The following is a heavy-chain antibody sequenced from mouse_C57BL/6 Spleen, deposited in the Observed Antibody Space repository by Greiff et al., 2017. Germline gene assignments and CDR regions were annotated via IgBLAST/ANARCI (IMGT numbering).Heavy chain of an antibody. V-gene: IGHV1-80*01. CDR1: GYAFSSYW. CDR2: IYPGDGDT. J-gene: IGHJ4*01. D-gene: IGHD1-1*01. Sequence: VQLQQSGAELVKPGASVKISCKASGYAFSSYWMNWVKQRPGKGLEWIGQIYPGDGDTNYNGKFKGKATLTADKSSSTAYMQLSSLTSEDSAVYFCARGPYYYGSSYGYYAMDYWGQGTSVTVSS. CDR3: ARGPYYYGSSYGYYAMDY.